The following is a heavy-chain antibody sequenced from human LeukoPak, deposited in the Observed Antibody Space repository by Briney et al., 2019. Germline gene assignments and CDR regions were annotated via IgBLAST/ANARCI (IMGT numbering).Heavy chain of an antibody. J-gene: IGHJ4*02. Sequence: TSETLSLTCTVSGGSISSYYWSWIRQPPGKGLEWIGYIYYSGSTYYNPSLKSRVTISVDTSKNQFSLKLSSVTAADTAVYYCARDSRGYSYGPSGLDYWGQGTLVTVSS. D-gene: IGHD5-18*01. V-gene: IGHV4-59*12. CDR2: IYYSGST. CDR1: GGSISSYY. CDR3: ARDSRGYSYGPSGLDY.